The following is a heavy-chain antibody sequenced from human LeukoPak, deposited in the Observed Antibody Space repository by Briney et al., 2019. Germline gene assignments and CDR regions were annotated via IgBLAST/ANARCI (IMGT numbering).Heavy chain of an antibody. CDR1: GFTFSSYA. CDR2: ISDSGRNT. V-gene: IGHV3-23*01. CDR3: ARDPSWFDP. Sequence: PGGSLRLSCAASGFTFSSYAMIWLPQAPGKGLEWVSDISDSGRNTYYADSVKGRFTISRDNSKNTLYLQMNSLRAQDTAVYYCARDPSWFDPWGQGTLVTVSS. J-gene: IGHJ5*02.